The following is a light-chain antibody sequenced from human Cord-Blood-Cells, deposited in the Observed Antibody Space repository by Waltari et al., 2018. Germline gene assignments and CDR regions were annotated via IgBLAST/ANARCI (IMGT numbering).Light chain of an antibody. J-gene: IGKJ1*01. CDR1: QSVSSN. CDR2: GAS. CDR3: QQYNNWPRT. Sequence: EIVMTPSPATLSVSPRERATLSCRASQSVSSNLAWYQQKPGQAPRLLIYGASTRATGIPARFSGSGSGTEFTLTISSLQSEDFAVYYCQQYNNWPRTFGQGTKVEIK. V-gene: IGKV3-15*01.